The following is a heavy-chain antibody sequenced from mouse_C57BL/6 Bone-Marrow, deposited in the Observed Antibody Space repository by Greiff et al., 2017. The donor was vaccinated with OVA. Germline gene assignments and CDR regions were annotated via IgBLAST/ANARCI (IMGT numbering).Heavy chain of an antibody. D-gene: IGHD2-1*01. CDR1: GFTIKDDY. CDR3: TTRWYLDY. V-gene: IGHV14-4*01. CDR2: IDPENGDT. Sequence: VQLQQSGAELVRPGASVKLSCTASGFTIKDDYMHWVKQRPEQGLEWIGWIDPENGDTEYASKFQGKATITADTSSNTAYLQLSSLTSEDTAVYYCTTRWYLDYWGQGTTLTVSS. J-gene: IGHJ2*01.